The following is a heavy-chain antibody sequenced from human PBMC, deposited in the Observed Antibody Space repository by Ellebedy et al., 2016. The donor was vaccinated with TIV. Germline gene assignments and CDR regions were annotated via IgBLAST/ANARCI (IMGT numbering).Heavy chain of an antibody. CDR3: AKGRGIAVAGTFNY. D-gene: IGHD6-19*01. Sequence: GGSLRLXXAASGFTFSSYAMSWVRQAPGKGLEWVSAISGSGGSTYYADSVKGRFTISRDNSKNTLYLQMNSLRAEDTAVYYCAKGRGIAVAGTFNYWGQGTLVTVSS. CDR2: ISGSGGST. CDR1: GFTFSSYA. J-gene: IGHJ4*02. V-gene: IGHV3-23*01.